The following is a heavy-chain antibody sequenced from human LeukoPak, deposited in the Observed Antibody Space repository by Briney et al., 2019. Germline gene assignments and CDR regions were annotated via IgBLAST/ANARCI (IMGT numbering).Heavy chain of an antibody. CDR1: GFAFSDYS. CDR3: ARRLVTAGITDFFDS. Sequence: GGSLRLSCTASGFAFSDYSMSWVRQAPGAGLEWVSAISPAGDSTTDADSVKGRFTISRDNSKSTLYLQMNGLTAEDTALYYCARRLVTAGITDFFDSWGQGTLVSVSS. D-gene: IGHD2-2*01. V-gene: IGHV3-23*01. CDR2: ISPAGDST. J-gene: IGHJ4*02.